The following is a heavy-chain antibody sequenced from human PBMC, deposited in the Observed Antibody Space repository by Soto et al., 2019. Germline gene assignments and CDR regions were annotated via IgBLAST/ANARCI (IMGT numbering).Heavy chain of an antibody. Sequence: GGSLRLSCEASGFTFSTYSMHWVRQAPGKGLEWVSSIGRRSDIYYADSVKGRFTVSRDNAKNSVSLQMNSLRDEDTAVYYCTTRYTAMVIDYYYYGMDVWGQGTTVTVSS. V-gene: IGHV3-21*03. J-gene: IGHJ6*02. CDR2: IGRRSDI. CDR3: TTRYTAMVIDYYYYGMDV. CDR1: GFTFSTYS. D-gene: IGHD5-18*01.